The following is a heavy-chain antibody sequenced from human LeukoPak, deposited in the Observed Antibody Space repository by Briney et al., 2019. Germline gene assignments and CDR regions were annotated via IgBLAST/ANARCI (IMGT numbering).Heavy chain of an antibody. Sequence: ASVKVSCKASGFTFTSSAVQWVRQARGQRLEWIGWIVVGSGNTNYAQKFKERVTITRDMSTSTAYMELSSLRSEDTAVYYCAADPGYSSGWLFDYWGQETLVTVSS. J-gene: IGHJ4*02. CDR2: IVVGSGNT. D-gene: IGHD6-19*01. CDR1: GFTFTSSA. CDR3: AADPGYSSGWLFDY. V-gene: IGHV1-58*01.